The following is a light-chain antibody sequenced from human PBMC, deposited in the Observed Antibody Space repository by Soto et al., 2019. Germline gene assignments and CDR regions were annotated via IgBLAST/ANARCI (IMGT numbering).Light chain of an antibody. CDR2: DVN. Sequence: QSALTQPRSVSGSPGQSVTISCTGTSSDVGSYNYVSWYQQHPGKAPKLIIYDVNKGPSGVPDRFSGSKSGNTASLTISGLQAEDEADYYCCSYAGSYTYVFGTGTKLTVL. CDR3: CSYAGSYTYV. V-gene: IGLV2-11*01. CDR1: SSDVGSYNY. J-gene: IGLJ1*01.